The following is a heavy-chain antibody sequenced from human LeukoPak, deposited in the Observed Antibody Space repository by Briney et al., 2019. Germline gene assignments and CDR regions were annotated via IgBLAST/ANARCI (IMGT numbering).Heavy chain of an antibody. J-gene: IGHJ3*02. CDR1: GFTFSSYG. CDR3: AKTRSGYSSGAYDI. Sequence: GGSLRLSCAASGFTFSSYGMHWVRQAPGKGLEWVAFIRYDGSNKYYADSVKGRFTISRDNSKDMLYLQMNSLRAEDTAVYYCAKTRSGYSSGAYDIWGQGTMVTVSS. V-gene: IGHV3-30*02. CDR2: IRYDGSNK. D-gene: IGHD3-3*01.